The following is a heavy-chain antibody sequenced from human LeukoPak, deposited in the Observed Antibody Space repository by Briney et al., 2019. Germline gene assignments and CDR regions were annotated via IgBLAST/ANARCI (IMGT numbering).Heavy chain of an antibody. V-gene: IGHV1-69*13. CDR1: GGTFSSYA. D-gene: IGHD3-22*01. J-gene: IGHJ6*02. CDR2: IIPIFGTA. Sequence: SVKVSCKASGGTFSSYAINWVRQAPGQGLEWMGGIIPIFGTANYAQKFQDRVTITADESTTTVYMELNSLRSEDTAVYYCARENPYYDSSGYYHYYYYGMDVWGQGATVTVSS. CDR3: ARENPYYDSSGYYHYYYYGMDV.